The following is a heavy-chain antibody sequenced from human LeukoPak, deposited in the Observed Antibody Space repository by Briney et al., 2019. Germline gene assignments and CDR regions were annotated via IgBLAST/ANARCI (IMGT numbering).Heavy chain of an antibody. D-gene: IGHD3-10*01. CDR3: ARGHTSGSLNYYYYGMDV. CDR1: GFTFSSYD. J-gene: IGHJ6*02. V-gene: IGHV3-13*01. Sequence: GGSLRLSCAASGFTFSSYDMHWVRQATGKGLEWVSAIGTAGDTYYPGSVKGRFTISRENAKNSLYLRMSSLRAGDTAVYYCARGHTSGSLNYYYYGMDVWGQGTTVTVSS. CDR2: IGTAGDT.